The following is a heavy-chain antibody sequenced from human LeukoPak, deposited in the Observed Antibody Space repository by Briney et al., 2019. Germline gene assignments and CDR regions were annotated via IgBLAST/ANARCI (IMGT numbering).Heavy chain of an antibody. D-gene: IGHD6-19*01. J-gene: IGHJ6*03. V-gene: IGHV4-59*08. CDR1: GGSISSYY. CDR3: AGGGSGWNFDYYYMDV. Sequence: SETLSLTCTVSGGSISSYYWSWIRQPPGKGLEWIGYIYYSGSTYYNPSLKSRVTISLDAPRNQFFLKLSSVTAADTAVYYCAGGGSGWNFDYYYMDVWGKGTTVTVSS. CDR2: IYYSGST.